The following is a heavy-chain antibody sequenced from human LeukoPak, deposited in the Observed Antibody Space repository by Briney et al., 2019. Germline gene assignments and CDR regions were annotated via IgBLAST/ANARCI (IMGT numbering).Heavy chain of an antibody. D-gene: IGHD1-1*01. Sequence: PSETLSLTCTVSGGSISSYYWSWIRQPPGKGLEWIGYIYYSGSTNYNPSLKSRVTISVDTSKNQFSLKLSSVTAADTAVYYCARESGTGGRFDYWGQGTLVTVSS. J-gene: IGHJ4*02. CDR3: ARESGTGGRFDY. CDR2: IYYSGST. CDR1: GGSISSYY. V-gene: IGHV4-59*01.